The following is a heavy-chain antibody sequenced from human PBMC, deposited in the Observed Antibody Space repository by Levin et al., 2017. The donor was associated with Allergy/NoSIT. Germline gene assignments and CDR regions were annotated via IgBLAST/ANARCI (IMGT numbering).Heavy chain of an antibody. Sequence: GGSLRLSCAASGFTFSSYWMHWVRQAPGKGLVWVSRINSDGSSTTYADSVKGRFTISRDNARNTLYLQMNSLRAEDTAVYYCERVGTTVVTPWDYWGQGTLVTVS. CDR2: INSDGSST. CDR3: ERVGTTVVTPWDY. V-gene: IGHV3-74*01. CDR1: GFTFSSYW. J-gene: IGHJ4*02. D-gene: IGHD4-23*01.